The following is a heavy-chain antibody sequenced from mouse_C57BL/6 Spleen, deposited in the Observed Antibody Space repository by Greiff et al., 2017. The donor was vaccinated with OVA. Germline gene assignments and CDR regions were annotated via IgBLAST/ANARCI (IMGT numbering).Heavy chain of an antibody. CDR3: ARDSGFPYAMDY. J-gene: IGHJ4*01. V-gene: IGHV5-4*01. CDR1: GFTFSSYA. CDR2: ISDGGSYT. D-gene: IGHD4-1*01. Sequence: DVKLVESGGGLVKPGGSLKLSCAASGFTFSSYAMSWVRQTPEKRLEWVATISDGGSYTYYPDNVKGRFTISRDNAKNNLYLQMSHLKSEDTAMYYCARDSGFPYAMDYWGQGTSVTVSS.